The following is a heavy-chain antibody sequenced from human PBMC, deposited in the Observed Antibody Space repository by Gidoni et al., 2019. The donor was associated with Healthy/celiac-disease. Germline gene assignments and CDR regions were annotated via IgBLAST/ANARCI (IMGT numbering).Heavy chain of an antibody. Sequence: QVQLVQSGAEVKKTGASVKVSCKASGCTFTGYYMHWVRQAPGQGLEWMGWINPNSGGTNYAQKFQGWVTMTRDTSISTAYMELSRLRSDDTAVYYCARDLPYYYGSGSFQLDYWGQGTLVTVSS. CDR3: ARDLPYYYGSGSFQLDY. CDR1: GCTFTGYY. D-gene: IGHD3-10*01. CDR2: INPNSGGT. J-gene: IGHJ4*02. V-gene: IGHV1-2*04.